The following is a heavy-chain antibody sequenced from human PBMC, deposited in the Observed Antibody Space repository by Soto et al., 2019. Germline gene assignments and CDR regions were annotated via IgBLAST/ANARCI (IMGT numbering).Heavy chain of an antibody. CDR1: GYSFTSYW. Sequence: LKISCKGSGYSFTSYWIAWVRQMPGKGLECMGIIYPGDSDTRYSPSFEGQVTISADKSINTAYLQWSSLKASDSAMYYCARPFDTSGWYDHWGQGTLVTVSS. V-gene: IGHV5-51*01. CDR2: IYPGDSDT. CDR3: ARPFDTSGWYDH. D-gene: IGHD6-19*01. J-gene: IGHJ5*02.